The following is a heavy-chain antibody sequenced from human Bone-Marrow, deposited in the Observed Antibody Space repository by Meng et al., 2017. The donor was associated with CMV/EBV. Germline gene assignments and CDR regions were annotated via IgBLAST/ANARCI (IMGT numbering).Heavy chain of an antibody. CDR3: AGSYDLWVGSWFDP. CDR2: ISHHGNT. V-gene: IGHV4-34*01. J-gene: IGHJ5*02. D-gene: IGHD3-3*01. Sequence: SETLSLTCAVYGGSFSGYYWSWIRQPPGKGLEWIGQISHHGNTDYNPSLKSRVTISIDTSKNQFSLSLNSVTAADTAVYYCAGSYDLWVGSWFDPWGQGPLVPVSS. CDR1: GGSFSGYY.